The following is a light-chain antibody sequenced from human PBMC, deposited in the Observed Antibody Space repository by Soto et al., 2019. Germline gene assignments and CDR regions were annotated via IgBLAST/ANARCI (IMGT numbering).Light chain of an antibody. CDR3: QQFYRYPWT. V-gene: IGKV1-5*03. CDR2: KAS. CDR1: QSVDTC. J-gene: IGKJ1*01. Sequence: DIQMTQSPSALSASVGDTVTITCRASQSVDTCLAWYQQKPVKAPHILIYKASRLETGVTSRFSGSGSVTDYTLTITGLQPDDFATYYCQQFYRYPWTFGQGTKVEI.